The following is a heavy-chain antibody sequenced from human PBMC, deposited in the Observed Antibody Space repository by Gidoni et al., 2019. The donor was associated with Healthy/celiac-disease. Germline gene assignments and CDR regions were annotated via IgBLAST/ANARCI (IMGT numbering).Heavy chain of an antibody. V-gene: IGHV1-18*01. Sequence: QLHPVQSGAEVTKPGASGKVPCIASGYTFTSYGISWVRQAPGQGLEGMGWISAYNGNTNYAQKLQGRVTMTTDTTTSTAYMGLMSRRSDDTARYCCARKPGAFDIWGQGTMVTVSS. CDR1: GYTFTSYG. CDR2: ISAYNGNT. CDR3: ARKPGAFDI. J-gene: IGHJ3*02.